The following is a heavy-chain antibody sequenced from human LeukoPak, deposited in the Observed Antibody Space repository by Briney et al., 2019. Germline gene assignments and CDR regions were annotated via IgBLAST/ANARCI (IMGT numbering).Heavy chain of an antibody. CDR1: GGSISRGGYS. CDR3: ARGSIGEFDY. CDR2: FYYSGST. Sequence: SETLSLTCAVSGGSISRGGYSWSWIRQPPGKGLEWIGYFYYSGSTYYNPSLKSRVTISVDTSKNQFSLKLSSVTAADTAVYYCARGSIGEFDYWGQGTLVTVSS. J-gene: IGHJ4*02. D-gene: IGHD3-10*01. V-gene: IGHV4-30-4*07.